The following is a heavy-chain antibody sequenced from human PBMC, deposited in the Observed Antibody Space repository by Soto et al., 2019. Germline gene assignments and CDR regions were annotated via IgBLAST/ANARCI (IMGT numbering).Heavy chain of an antibody. CDR3: ARIIGYCRNNDCSWTFDI. J-gene: IGHJ3*02. CDR2: FYPGDSTS. D-gene: IGHD2-2*03. Sequence: GESLKSSGNTSGYTFISYWVAWVRQKPGKGLEWMGTFYPGDSTSTYSPSFQGQVTISVDKSISTAYLHLSSLKASDTAMYYCARIIGYCRNNDCSWTFDIWGQGTTVTVSS. CDR1: GYTFISYW. V-gene: IGHV5-51*01.